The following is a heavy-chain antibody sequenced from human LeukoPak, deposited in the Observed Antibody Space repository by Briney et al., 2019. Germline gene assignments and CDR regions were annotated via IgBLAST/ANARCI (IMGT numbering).Heavy chain of an antibody. CDR3: ARVSYQEGVDY. J-gene: IGHJ4*02. CDR2: ISWNSGSI. D-gene: IGHD2-2*01. CDR1: GFTFDDYA. Sequence: GGSLRLSCAASGFTFDDYAMHWVRQAPGKGLEWVSGISWNSGSIGYADSVKGRFTISRDNAKNSLYLQMNSLRAEDTAVYYCARVSYQEGVDYWGQGTLVTVSS. V-gene: IGHV3-9*01.